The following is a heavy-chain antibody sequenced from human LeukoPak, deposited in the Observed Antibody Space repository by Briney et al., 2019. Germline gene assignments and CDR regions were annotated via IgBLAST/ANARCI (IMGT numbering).Heavy chain of an antibody. D-gene: IGHD5-24*01. CDR3: TRVGYIDEGIDY. J-gene: IGHJ4*02. CDR2: IKQDGSKK. V-gene: IGHV3-7*04. CDR1: GFTFSDYW. Sequence: GGSLRLSCAASGFTFSDYWMTWVRQAPGKGLEWVANIKQDGSKKSYVDSVKGRFTISRDNAKNSLYLQMNSLRAEDTAIYYCTRVGYIDEGIDYWGQGTLVTVSS.